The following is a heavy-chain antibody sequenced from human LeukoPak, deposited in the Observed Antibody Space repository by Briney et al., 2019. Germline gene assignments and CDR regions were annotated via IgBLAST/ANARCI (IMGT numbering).Heavy chain of an antibody. V-gene: IGHV1-69*13. CDR1: GGTFSNYA. CDR3: ARGIAVAGTSRFYYFDS. Sequence: SVKVSCKPSGGTFSNYAISWVRQAPGQGLEWMGGIIPLFDTTIYAQKFQGRVTITADESTCTAYMELSSLRSEDTAVYYCARGIAVAGTSRFYYFDSWGQGTLVTVSS. D-gene: IGHD6-19*01. CDR2: IIPLFDTT. J-gene: IGHJ4*02.